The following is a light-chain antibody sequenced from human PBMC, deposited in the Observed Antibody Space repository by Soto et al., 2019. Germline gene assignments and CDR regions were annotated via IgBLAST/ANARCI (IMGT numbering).Light chain of an antibody. CDR1: QSISSY. CDR2: AAS. Sequence: DIQMTQSPSSLSASVGDRVTITCRASQSISSYLNWYQQKPGKAPKLLIYAASSLQSGVPSRFSGSGSGTDFTLTISSLQPEDFATYYCQQSYSDTFGQGTKVEI. J-gene: IGKJ1*01. V-gene: IGKV1-39*01. CDR3: QQSYSDT.